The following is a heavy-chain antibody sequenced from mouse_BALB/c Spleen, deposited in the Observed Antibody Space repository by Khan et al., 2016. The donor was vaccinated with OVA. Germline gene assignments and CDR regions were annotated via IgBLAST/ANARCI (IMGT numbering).Heavy chain of an antibody. V-gene: IGHV5-6*01. CDR1: GFTFSTYA. J-gene: IGHJ3*01. Sequence: EVELVESGGDLVKPGGSLKLSCAASGFTFSTYAMSWVRQTPDKRLEWVATINTGGDYIYYPDSVKGRFTISRANAKNTLYLQMSSLRSEDTAMYYFARHNYGPFAYWGQGTLVTVSA. D-gene: IGHD1-1*01. CDR2: INTGGDYI. CDR3: ARHNYGPFAY.